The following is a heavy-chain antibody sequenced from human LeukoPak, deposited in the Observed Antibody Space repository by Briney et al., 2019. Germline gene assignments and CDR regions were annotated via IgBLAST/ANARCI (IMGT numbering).Heavy chain of an antibody. CDR3: ARDRDWNDAFDI. J-gene: IGHJ3*02. V-gene: IGHV3-53*01. D-gene: IGHD1-1*01. CDR1: GFTFSSYS. CDR2: IYSGGST. Sequence: GGSLRLSCAASGFTFSSYSMNWVRQAPGKGLEWVSVIYSGGSTYYADSVKGRFTISRDNSKNTLYLQMNSLRAEDTAVYYCARDRDWNDAFDIWGQGTMVTVSS.